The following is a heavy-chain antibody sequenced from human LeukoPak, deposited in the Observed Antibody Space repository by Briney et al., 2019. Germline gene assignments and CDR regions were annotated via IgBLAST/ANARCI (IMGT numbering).Heavy chain of an antibody. CDR1: GGSFSGYY. CDR3: ARETAWPENTPMILFSYFDY. V-gene: IGHV4-34*01. CDR2: INHSGST. Sequence: SETLSLTCAVYGGSFSGYYWSWIRQPPGKGLEWIGEINHSGSTNYNPSLKSRISISVDTSKNHFSLKLRSVTAADTAVYYCARETAWPENTPMILFSYFDYWGRGILVTVSS. J-gene: IGHJ4*02. D-gene: IGHD3/OR15-3a*01.